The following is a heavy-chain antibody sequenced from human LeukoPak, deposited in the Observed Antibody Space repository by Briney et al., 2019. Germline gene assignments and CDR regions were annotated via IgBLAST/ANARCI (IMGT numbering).Heavy chain of an antibody. CDR2: IYYSGST. V-gene: IGHV4-59*12. CDR1: GGSISIYY. CDR3: ARARVGLDY. J-gene: IGHJ4*02. Sequence: SETLSLTCTVSGGSISIYYWSWIRQPPGKGMEWIGYIYYSGSTNYNPSLKSRVTISVDTSKNQFSLKLSSVTAADTAVYYCARARVGLDYWGQGTLVTVSS. D-gene: IGHD3-16*01.